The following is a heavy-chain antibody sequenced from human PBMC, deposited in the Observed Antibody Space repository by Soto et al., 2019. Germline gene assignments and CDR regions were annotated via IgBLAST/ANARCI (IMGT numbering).Heavy chain of an antibody. CDR2: ISSSSSTI. D-gene: IGHD2-15*01. Sequence: GGSLRLSCAASGFTFSSYSMNWVRQAPGKGLEWVSYISSSSSTIYYADSVEGRFTISGDNAKNSLYLQMNSLRAEDTAVYYCAREVVVSGTGYSYYYGMDVWGQGTTVTVSS. CDR1: GFTFSSYS. J-gene: IGHJ6*02. CDR3: AREVVVSGTGYSYYYGMDV. V-gene: IGHV3-48*01.